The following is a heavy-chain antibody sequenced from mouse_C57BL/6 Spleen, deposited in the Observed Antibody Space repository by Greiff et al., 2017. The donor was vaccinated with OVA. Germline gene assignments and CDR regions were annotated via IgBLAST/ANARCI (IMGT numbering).Heavy chain of an antibody. V-gene: IGHV14-1*01. CDR1: GFNIKDYY. Sequence: EVQLQQSGAELVRPGASVKLSCTASGFNIKDYYMHWVKQRPEQGLGWIGRIDPEDGDTEYAPKFQGKATMTADTSSNTAYLQLSRLSSDDAAVYYVTAIYYDYDAWFAYWGQGTLVTVSA. J-gene: IGHJ3*01. CDR3: TAIYYDYDAWFAY. CDR2: IDPEDGDT. D-gene: IGHD2-4*01.